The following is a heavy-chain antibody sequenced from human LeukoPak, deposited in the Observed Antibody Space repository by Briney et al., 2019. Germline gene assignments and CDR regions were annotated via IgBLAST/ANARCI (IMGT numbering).Heavy chain of an antibody. V-gene: IGHV4-30-4*01. D-gene: IGHD6-13*01. CDR2: IYYSGST. J-gene: IGHJ3*02. Sequence: PSETLSLTCTVSSGSISSGDYYWSWIRQPPGKGLEWIGYIYYSGSTYYNPSLKSRVTISVDTSKNQFSLKLSSVTAADTAVYYCARDPSLSSSWYAAFDIWGQGTMVTVSS. CDR1: SGSISSGDYY. CDR3: ARDPSLSSSWYAAFDI.